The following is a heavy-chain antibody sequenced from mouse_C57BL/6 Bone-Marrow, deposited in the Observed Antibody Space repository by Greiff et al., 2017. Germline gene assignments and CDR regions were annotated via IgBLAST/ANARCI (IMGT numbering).Heavy chain of an antibody. V-gene: IGHV1-55*01. D-gene: IGHD2-14*01. Sequence: QVQLQQPGAELVKPGASVKMSCKASGYTFTSYWITWVKQRPGQGLEWIGDIYPGSGSTNYNEKFKRKATLTVDKSSSTAYMQLSSLTSEDSSVYYCARPYCRNYWYFEVWGTGTTVTVSS. J-gene: IGHJ1*03. CDR3: ARPYCRNYWYFEV. CDR2: IYPGSGST. CDR1: GYTFTSYW.